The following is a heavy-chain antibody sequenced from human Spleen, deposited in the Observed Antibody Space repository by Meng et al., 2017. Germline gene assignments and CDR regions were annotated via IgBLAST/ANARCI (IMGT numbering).Heavy chain of an antibody. Sequence: WGTRLLAASGPLSLRCVFSGGSLRYYSWSWIRQPPGKGLEWIGEINHSGSTNHNPSLESRATISVDTSQNNLYLKLSSVTAADSAVYYCARGPTTMAHDFDYWGQGTLVTVSS. CDR3: ARGPTTMAHDFDY. CDR1: GGSLRYYS. V-gene: IGHV4-34*04. CDR2: INHSGST. D-gene: IGHD4-11*01. J-gene: IGHJ4*02.